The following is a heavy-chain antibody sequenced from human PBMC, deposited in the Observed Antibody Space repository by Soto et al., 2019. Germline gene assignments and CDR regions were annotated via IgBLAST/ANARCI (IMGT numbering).Heavy chain of an antibody. CDR2: ISGSGGST. D-gene: IGHD5-18*01. V-gene: IGHV3-23*01. CDR3: AKGGDTAMGPPIDY. Sequence: EVQLLESGGGLVQPGGSLRLSCAASGFTFSSYAMSWVRQAPGTGLEWVSAISGSGGSTYYADSVKGRFTISRDNSKTTLYLQMNSLRAEDTAVYYCAKGGDTAMGPPIDYWGQGTLVTVSS. CDR1: GFTFSSYA. J-gene: IGHJ4*02.